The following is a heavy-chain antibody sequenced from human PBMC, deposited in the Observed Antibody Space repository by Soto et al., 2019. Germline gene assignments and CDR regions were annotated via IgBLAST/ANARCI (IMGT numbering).Heavy chain of an antibody. CDR3: AAGRYNWNYDDYYYGMDV. J-gene: IGHJ6*02. CDR1: GFTFTSSA. V-gene: IGHV1-58*01. Sequence: SVKVSCKASGFTFTSSAVQWVRQAHGQRLEWIGWIVVGSGNTNYAQKFQERVTITRDMSTSTAYMELSSLRSEDTAVYYCAAGRYNWNYDDYYYGMDVWGQGTTVTVSS. D-gene: IGHD1-7*01. CDR2: IVVGSGNT.